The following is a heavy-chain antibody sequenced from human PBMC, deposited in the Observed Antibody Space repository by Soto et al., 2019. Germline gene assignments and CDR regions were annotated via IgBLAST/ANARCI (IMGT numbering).Heavy chain of an antibody. D-gene: IGHD2-15*01. CDR2: ISAYNGNT. V-gene: IGHV1-18*01. Sequence: QVQLVQSGAEVKKPGASVKVSCKASGYTFTSYGISWVRQAPGQGLEWMGWISAYNGNTNYAQKLQGGVTMTTDTSTSTAYMELRSLRSDDTAVYYCARSDCSGGSCYLFWFDPWGQGTLVTVSS. J-gene: IGHJ5*02. CDR1: GYTFTSYG. CDR3: ARSDCSGGSCYLFWFDP.